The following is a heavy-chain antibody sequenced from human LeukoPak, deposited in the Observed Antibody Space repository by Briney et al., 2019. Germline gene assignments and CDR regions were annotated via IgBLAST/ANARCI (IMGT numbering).Heavy chain of an antibody. CDR1: GFSFSNSA. CDR2: ISHDGSEK. V-gene: IGHV3-30*03. Sequence: GGSLRLSCAASGFSFSNSAMHWVRQAPGKGPEWVALISHDGSEKYYADFVEGRFTISRDNAKNSLYLQMNSLRAEDTAVYYCARGYYYDSSGYYPDAFDIWGQGTMVTVSS. CDR3: ARGYYYDSSGYYPDAFDI. D-gene: IGHD3-22*01. J-gene: IGHJ3*02.